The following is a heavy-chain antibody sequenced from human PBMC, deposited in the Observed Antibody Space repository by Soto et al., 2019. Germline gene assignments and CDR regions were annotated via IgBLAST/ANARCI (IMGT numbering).Heavy chain of an antibody. Sequence: GGSLRLSCAASGYPFSKYGINWFRRAPGKGLEWVSDITSTSGTRYYADSVKGRFTVSRDNAKNSLYLQMNSLRAEDTAVYYCARGYCTSSACHWNFDYWGQGTLVTVSS. V-gene: IGHV3-48*04. CDR1: GYPFSKYG. D-gene: IGHD2-8*02. J-gene: IGHJ4*02. CDR3: ARGYCTSSACHWNFDY. CDR2: ITSTSGTR.